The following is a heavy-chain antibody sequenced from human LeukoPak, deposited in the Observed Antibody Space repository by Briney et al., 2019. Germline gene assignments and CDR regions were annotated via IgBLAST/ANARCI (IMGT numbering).Heavy chain of an antibody. V-gene: IGHV3-9*01. D-gene: IGHD1-26*01. Sequence: PGGSLRLSCAASGFTFDDYAMHWVRQAPGEGLEWVSGISWNSGSIGYADSVKGRFTISRDNAKNSLYLQMNSLRAEDTALYYCAKDRSYSGSYHPFDYWGQGTLVTVSS. J-gene: IGHJ4*02. CDR3: AKDRSYSGSYHPFDY. CDR1: GFTFDDYA. CDR2: ISWNSGSI.